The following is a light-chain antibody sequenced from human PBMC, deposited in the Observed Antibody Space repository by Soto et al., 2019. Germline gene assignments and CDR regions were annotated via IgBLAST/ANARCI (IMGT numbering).Light chain of an antibody. V-gene: IGKV3-15*01. CDR1: QSGGSK. J-gene: IGKJ1*01. CDR3: QQYNNWPGT. Sequence: EIVLTPSPAILSESPGERATLSCRASQSGGSKVAWYQQKPGQAPRLLFYGASTGATGIPARFSGSGSETEFTLSISSLQSEDFAVYYCQQYNNWPGTFGQGTTV. CDR2: GAS.